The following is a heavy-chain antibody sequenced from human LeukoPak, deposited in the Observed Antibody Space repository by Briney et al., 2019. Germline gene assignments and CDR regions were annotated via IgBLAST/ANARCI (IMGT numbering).Heavy chain of an antibody. V-gene: IGHV3-21*01. Sequence: GGSLRLSCAASGFTFSTYSMNWVRQAPGKGLEWVSSISSSSNYIYYADSVKGRFTISRDNAKNSLYLQMNTLRAEDTAVYFCAREMAAGTFDYWGQGALVTVSS. CDR1: GFTFSTYS. J-gene: IGHJ4*02. D-gene: IGHD5-24*01. CDR2: ISSSSNYI. CDR3: AREMAAGTFDY.